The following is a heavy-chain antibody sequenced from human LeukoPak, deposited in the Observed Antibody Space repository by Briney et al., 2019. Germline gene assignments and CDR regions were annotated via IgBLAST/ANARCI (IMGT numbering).Heavy chain of an antibody. Sequence: SETLSLTCTVSGGSISSYYWSWIRQPPGKGLEWIGYIYYSGSTYYNPSLKSRVTISVDTSKNQFSLKLSSVTAADTAVYYCARAVPRLYCSSTSCHDAFDIWGQGTMVTVSS. J-gene: IGHJ3*02. D-gene: IGHD2-2*01. CDR1: GGSISSYY. CDR3: ARAVPRLYCSSTSCHDAFDI. CDR2: IYYSGST. V-gene: IGHV4-59*01.